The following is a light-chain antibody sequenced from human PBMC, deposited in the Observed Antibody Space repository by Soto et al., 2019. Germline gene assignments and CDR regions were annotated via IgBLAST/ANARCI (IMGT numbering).Light chain of an antibody. Sequence: DIQMTQSPSTLSASVGDRVTITCRASQSISSWLAWYQQKPGKVPKLLIYKAYSLESGLPSRFSGSGSGTEFTLTISSLQPDDFATYYCQQYNSSPLTFGGGTKVEIK. V-gene: IGKV1-5*03. J-gene: IGKJ4*01. CDR2: KAY. CDR1: QSISSW. CDR3: QQYNSSPLT.